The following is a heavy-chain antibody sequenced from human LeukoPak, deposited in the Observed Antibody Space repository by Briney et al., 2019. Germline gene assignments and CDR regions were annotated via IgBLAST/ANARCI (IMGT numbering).Heavy chain of an antibody. Sequence: PSETLSLTCAVSGGSISSGGYSWSWIRQPPGKGLEWIGYIYHSGSTYYNPSLKSRVTISVDRSKNQFSLKLSSVTAADTAVYYCARDTYGSGSYYKSSWFDPWGQGTLVTVSS. CDR2: IYHSGST. V-gene: IGHV4-30-2*01. J-gene: IGHJ5*02. CDR1: GGSISSGGYS. D-gene: IGHD3-10*01. CDR3: ARDTYGSGSYYKSSWFDP.